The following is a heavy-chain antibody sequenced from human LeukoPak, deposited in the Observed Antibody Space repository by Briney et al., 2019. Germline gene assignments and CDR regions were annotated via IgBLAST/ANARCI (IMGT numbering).Heavy chain of an antibody. CDR3: ASAIQGN. V-gene: IGHV3-23*01. CDR2: IFPSGGEI. Sequence: GGSLRLSCAASGFTFSTFAMIWVRQPPGKGLEWVSSIFPSGGEIHYADSVRGRFTISRDNSKSTLSLQMNSLRAEDTAVYYCASAIQGNWGQGTLVTVSS. CDR1: GFTFSTFA. J-gene: IGHJ4*02.